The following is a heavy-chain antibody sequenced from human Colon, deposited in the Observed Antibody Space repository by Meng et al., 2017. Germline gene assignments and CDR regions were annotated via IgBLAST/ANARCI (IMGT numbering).Heavy chain of an antibody. CDR3: SSLLTLDY. J-gene: IGHJ4*02. D-gene: IGHD2-15*01. V-gene: IGHV4-34*02. Sequence: QVPLQQWGPGLLKPAGTLTLTCAINAGPFGGYYWSWIRQAPGKGLGCIGEINHNGDTHYNPSLKSRVSMSFDTSKKQFSLHLSSVTAAETAVYYCSSLLTLDYWGPGTLVTVSS. CDR1: AGPFGGYY. CDR2: INHNGDT.